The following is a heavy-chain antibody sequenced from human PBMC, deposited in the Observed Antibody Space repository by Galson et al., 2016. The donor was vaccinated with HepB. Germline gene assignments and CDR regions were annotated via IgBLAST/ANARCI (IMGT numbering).Heavy chain of an antibody. CDR2: LSYDGRNN. CDR1: GFTFSRYG. V-gene: IGHV3-30*03. Sequence: YLRLSCAASGFTFSRYGMHWVRQAPGKGLEWVAVLSYDGRNNYYAESVKGRFTLSRDNSKKTLYLQMNSLRAEDTAVYYCARDRVYYYGSGTSEYFDYWGQGTLVTVSS. CDR3: ARDRVYYYGSGTSEYFDY. J-gene: IGHJ4*02. D-gene: IGHD3-10*01.